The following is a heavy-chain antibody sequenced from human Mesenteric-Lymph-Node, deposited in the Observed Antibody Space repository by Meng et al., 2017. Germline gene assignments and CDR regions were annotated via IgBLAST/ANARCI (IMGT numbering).Heavy chain of an antibody. Sequence: GESLKISCAASGFTFSNYGMHWVRQAPGKGLEWVAVIWYDGSNKYYADSVKGRFTISRDNSKNTMFLQMNSLRVDDTAIYFCAKAFNPLTSSWFLAFDIWGQGKMVTVSS. D-gene: IGHD6-13*01. CDR3: AKAFNPLTSSWFLAFDI. CDR1: GFTFSNYG. CDR2: IWYDGSNK. V-gene: IGHV3-33*06. J-gene: IGHJ3*02.